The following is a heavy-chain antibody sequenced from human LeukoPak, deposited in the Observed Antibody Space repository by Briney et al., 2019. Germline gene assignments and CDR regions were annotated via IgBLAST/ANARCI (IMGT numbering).Heavy chain of an antibody. V-gene: IGHV6-1*01. CDR1: QYGVSSNSAA. J-gene: IGHJ6*03. D-gene: IGHD6-13*01. CDR2: TYYRSKWYY. CDR3: ARGPQLVDYYYVDV. Sequence: SQTLSLTCAISQYGVSSNSAAWNWIRQSPSRGLEWLGRTYYRSKWYYDYAVSVKSRITINPDTSKNQFSLQLNSVTPEDTAVYYCARGPQLVDYYYVDVWGKGTTVTVSS.